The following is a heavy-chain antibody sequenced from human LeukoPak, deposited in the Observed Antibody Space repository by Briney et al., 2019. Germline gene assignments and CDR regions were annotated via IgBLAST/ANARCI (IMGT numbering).Heavy chain of an antibody. CDR3: ALLAVASDFDY. Sequence: GGSLRLSCAVSGFPFGIYEMNWVRQAPGKGLEWVSNIGSSGTTIYYADSVKGRFSISRDNAKNSLYLQMNSLRVEDTAVYYCALLAVASDFDYWGQGALVTVSS. D-gene: IGHD6-19*01. CDR2: IGSSGTTI. J-gene: IGHJ4*02. CDR1: GFPFGIYE. V-gene: IGHV3-48*03.